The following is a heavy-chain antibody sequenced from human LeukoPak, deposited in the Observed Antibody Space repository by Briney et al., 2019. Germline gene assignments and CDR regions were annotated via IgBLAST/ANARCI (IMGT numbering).Heavy chain of an antibody. CDR3: AKEDVPNHLKLYGDLCFDY. J-gene: IGHJ4*02. CDR2: IYYSGST. CDR1: GGSISSYY. V-gene: IGHV4-59*01. D-gene: IGHD4-17*01. Sequence: PSETLSLTCTVSGGSISSYYWSWIRQPPGKGLEWIGYIYYSGSTNYNPSLKSRVTISVDTSKNQFSLKLSSVTAADTAVYYCAKEDVPNHLKLYGDLCFDYWGQGTLVTVSS.